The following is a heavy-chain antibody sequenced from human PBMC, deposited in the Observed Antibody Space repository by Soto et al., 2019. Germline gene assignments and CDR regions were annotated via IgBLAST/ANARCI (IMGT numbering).Heavy chain of an antibody. CDR2: IYYSGST. D-gene: IGHD6-13*01. V-gene: IGHV4-59*12. J-gene: IGHJ4*02. Sequence: SETLSLTCTVSGGSISSYYWSWIRQPPGKGLEWIGYIYYSGSTYYNPSLKSRVTISVDTSKNQFSLKLSSVTAADTAVYYCAREVAAAGPVYFDYWGQGTLVTVSS. CDR1: GGSISSYY. CDR3: AREVAAAGPVYFDY.